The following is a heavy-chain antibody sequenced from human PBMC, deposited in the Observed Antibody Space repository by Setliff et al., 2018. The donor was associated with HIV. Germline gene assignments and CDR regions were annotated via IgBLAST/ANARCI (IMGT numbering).Heavy chain of an antibody. CDR1: GGSISSDSYY. J-gene: IGHJ3*02. CDR3: AGYCGGGSCASI. Sequence: SETLSLTCTVSGGSISSDSYYWTWIRQPPGKGLEWIGYLHYNGNTNSNSSLKSRLTMSVDTSRNHFSLKLNSVTTADTAMYYCAGYCGGGSCASIWGQGTMVTVSS. V-gene: IGHV4-61*03. CDR2: LHYNGNT. D-gene: IGHD2-15*01.